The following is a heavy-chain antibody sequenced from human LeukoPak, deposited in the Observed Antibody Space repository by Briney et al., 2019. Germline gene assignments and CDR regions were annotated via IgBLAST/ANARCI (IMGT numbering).Heavy chain of an antibody. V-gene: IGHV4-61*02. Sequence: SETLSLTCTVSGGSISSGSYYWSWIRQPAGKGLEWIGRIYTSGSTNYNPSLKSRVTISVDTSKNQFSLKLSSVTAADTAVYYCARHTEWELLRGTGGNAFDIWGQGTMVTVSS. CDR3: ARHTEWELLRGTGGNAFDI. CDR2: IYTSGST. D-gene: IGHD1-26*01. J-gene: IGHJ3*02. CDR1: GGSISSGSYY.